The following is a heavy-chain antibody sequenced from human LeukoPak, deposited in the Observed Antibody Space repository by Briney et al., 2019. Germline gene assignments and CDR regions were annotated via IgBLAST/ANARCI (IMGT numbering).Heavy chain of an antibody. V-gene: IGHV4-31*01. CDR1: GGSIGNGDYY. J-gene: IGHJ4*02. CDR3: ARGNPRYSSGLGFDY. D-gene: IGHD6-19*01. CDR2: IYPSGTT. Sequence: SQTLSLTCTVSGGSIGNGDYYWNWIRQPPGKGLEWIGYIYPSGTTYYNPSLKSQVTISVDTSKVQFSLTLRSATAADTAVYYCARGNPRYSSGLGFDYWGQGSLVTVSS.